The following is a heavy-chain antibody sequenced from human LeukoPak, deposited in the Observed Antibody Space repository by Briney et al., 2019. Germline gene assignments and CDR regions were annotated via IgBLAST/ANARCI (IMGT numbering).Heavy chain of an antibody. CDR3: VKFVRYYFDY. CDR2: IKQDGSEK. J-gene: IGHJ4*02. V-gene: IGHV3-7*02. D-gene: IGHD3-10*02. CDR1: GFTFSSYW. Sequence: GGSLRLSCAASGFTFSSYWMSWVRQAPGKGLEWVANIKQDGSEKYYVDSVKGRFTISRDNAKNSLYLQMNSLRGDDTAVYYCVKFVRYYFDYWGQGTLVTVSS.